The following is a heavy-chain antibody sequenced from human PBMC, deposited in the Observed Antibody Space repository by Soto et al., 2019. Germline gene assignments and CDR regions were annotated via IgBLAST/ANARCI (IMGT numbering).Heavy chain of an antibody. CDR1: GGSISSGGYY. J-gene: IGHJ6*02. CDR3: ARVVVVVAATGMDV. D-gene: IGHD2-15*01. V-gene: IGHV4-31*03. CDR2: IYYSGST. Sequence: SETLSLTCTVSGGSISSGGYYWSWIRQHPGKGLEWIGYIYYSGSTYYNPSLKSRVTISVDTSKNQFSLKLSSVTAADTAVYYCARVVVVVAATGMDVWGQGTTVTVSS.